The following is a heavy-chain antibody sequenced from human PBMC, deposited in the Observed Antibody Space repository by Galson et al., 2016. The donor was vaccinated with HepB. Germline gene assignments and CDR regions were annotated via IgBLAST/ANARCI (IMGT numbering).Heavy chain of an antibody. Sequence: SVKVFCKASGYTFTNYAIHWVRQAPGQWLEWMGWINADNGNTKYSQKFQGRVTIIRDTSANIAYMELSSLISEDTAVYYCTRNAGGYKFGDWGQGTLVTVSS. CDR1: GYTFTNYA. V-gene: IGHV1-3*01. D-gene: IGHD5-24*01. CDR3: TRNAGGYKFGD. CDR2: INADNGNT. J-gene: IGHJ4*02.